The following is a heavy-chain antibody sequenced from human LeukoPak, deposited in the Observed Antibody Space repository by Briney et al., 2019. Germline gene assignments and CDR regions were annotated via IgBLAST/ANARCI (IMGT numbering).Heavy chain of an antibody. CDR3: AKGSITLVRGIILSFGVFGS. J-gene: IGHJ5*01. CDR2: ISASGGNT. CDR1: GFTFDDYG. V-gene: IGHV3-23*01. D-gene: IGHD3-10*01. Sequence: GGSLRLSCAASGFTFDDYGMSWVRQAPGKGLEWVSTISASGGNTYYADFVKGRFTISRDNSNNTLYLQWNSLRAEDTAVYFCAKGSITLVRGIILSFGVFGSWGQGTLVTVSS.